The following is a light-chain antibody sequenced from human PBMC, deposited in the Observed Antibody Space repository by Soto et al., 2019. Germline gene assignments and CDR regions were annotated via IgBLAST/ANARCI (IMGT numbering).Light chain of an antibody. CDR2: GAS. Sequence: EIVMTQSPATLSVSPGERATLSCRASQSVSSNLAWYQQKPGQAPRLLIYGASTRATGIPARFSGSGSGTEFTLTIRSLKSEDFAVYYCQQYNNGPRTFGQGTKV. V-gene: IGKV3-15*01. CDR1: QSVSSN. CDR3: QQYNNGPRT. J-gene: IGKJ1*01.